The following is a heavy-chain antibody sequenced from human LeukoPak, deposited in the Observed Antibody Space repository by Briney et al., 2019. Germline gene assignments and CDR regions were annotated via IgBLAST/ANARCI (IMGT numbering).Heavy chain of an antibody. D-gene: IGHD4-17*01. CDR3: ANFIRPFTATTAFDY. CDR1: GFTFSSYG. CDR2: IRYDGSNK. J-gene: IGHJ4*02. Sequence: PGGSLRLSCAASGFTFSSYGMHWVRQAPGKGLEWVAFIRYDGSNKYYADSVKGRFTISRDNSKNTLYLQMNSLRAEDTAVYYCANFIRPFTATTAFDYWGQGTLVTVSS. V-gene: IGHV3-30*02.